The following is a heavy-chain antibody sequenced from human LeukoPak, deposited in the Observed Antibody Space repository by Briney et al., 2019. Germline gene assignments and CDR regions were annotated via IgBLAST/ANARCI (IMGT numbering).Heavy chain of an antibody. CDR2: ISYDGSNK. CDR3: ARESVYYGSGSPSIEIDY. J-gene: IGHJ4*02. Sequence: GGSLRLSCAASGFTFSSYAMHWVRQAPGKGLEWVAVISYDGSNKYYADSVKGRFTISRDNSKNTLYLQMNSLRAEDTAVYYCARESVYYGSGSPSIEIDYWGQGTLVTVSS. V-gene: IGHV3-30*01. D-gene: IGHD3-10*01. CDR1: GFTFSSYA.